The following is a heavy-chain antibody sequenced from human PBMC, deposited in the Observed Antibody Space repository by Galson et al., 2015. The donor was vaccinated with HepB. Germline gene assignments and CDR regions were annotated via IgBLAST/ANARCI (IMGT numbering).Heavy chain of an antibody. J-gene: IGHJ4*02. Sequence: SLRLSCAASGFTFSNYWMHWVRQAPGKGLVWVSRINSDGSSTNYADSVKGRFTISRDNAKNTLYLQMNSLRVEDTAVYYCTRGRGSSGWYGVDYWGQGTLVTVSS. D-gene: IGHD6-19*01. V-gene: IGHV3-74*01. CDR2: INSDGSST. CDR1: GFTFSNYW. CDR3: TRGRGSSGWYGVDY.